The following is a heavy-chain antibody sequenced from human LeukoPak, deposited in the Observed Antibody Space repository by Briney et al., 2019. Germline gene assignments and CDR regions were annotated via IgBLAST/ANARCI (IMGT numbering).Heavy chain of an antibody. CDR1: GFSFSDAW. J-gene: IGHJ5*02. D-gene: IGHD3-22*01. V-gene: IGHV3-15*07. CDR2: IRRNSDGGTI. CDR3: ATDFYDTT. Sequence: GGSLRLSCAASGFSFSDAWMNWVRQAPGKGLEWVGRIRRNSDGGTIDYAAPVKGRFALLRDDSKNTLYLHMSSLQTEDTAVYYCATDFYDTTWGQGTLVTVSS.